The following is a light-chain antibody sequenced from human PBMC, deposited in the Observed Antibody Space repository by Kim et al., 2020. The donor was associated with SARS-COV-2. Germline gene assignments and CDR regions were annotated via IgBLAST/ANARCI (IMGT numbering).Light chain of an antibody. CDR2: DAS. CDR1: QDISNY. Sequence: SVGDRVTVTCQASQDISNYLNWYQQKPGKAPKLLIYDASNLETGVPSRFSGSGSGTDFTFTISSLQPEDIATYYCQQYDNLPPLTFGGGTKVDIK. CDR3: QQYDNLPPLT. V-gene: IGKV1-33*01. J-gene: IGKJ4*01.